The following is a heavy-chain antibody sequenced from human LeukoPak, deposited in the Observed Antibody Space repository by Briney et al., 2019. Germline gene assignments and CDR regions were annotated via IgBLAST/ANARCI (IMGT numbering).Heavy chain of an antibody. CDR1: GGSISSSSYY. D-gene: IGHD2-2*01. CDR2: INYSGST. J-gene: IGHJ6*03. V-gene: IGHV4-61*05. Sequence: SETLSLTCTVSGGSISSSSYYWSWIRQPPGKGLEWIGYINYSGSTNYNPSLKSRVTISVDTSKNQFSLKLSSVTAADTAVYYCARYCSSISCSSYYYYYMDVWGKGTTVTVSS. CDR3: ARYCSSISCSSYYYYYMDV.